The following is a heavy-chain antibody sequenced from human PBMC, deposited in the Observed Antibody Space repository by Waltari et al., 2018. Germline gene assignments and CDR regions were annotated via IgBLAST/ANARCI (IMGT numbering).Heavy chain of an antibody. CDR2: IAYDENEI. D-gene: IGHD5-12*01. CDR1: GFTFSTYA. Sequence: QVHVVESGGDVVQSGRSLRLSCVASGFTFSTYAMHWVRQAPGKGLEWVAIIAYDENEIHYADSVKVRFTVSRDNSKNTVYLQMTSLRVEDTALYYCARGLYSAKWQFDYWGQGTLVAVSS. CDR3: ARGLYSAKWQFDY. V-gene: IGHV3-30*04. J-gene: IGHJ4*02.